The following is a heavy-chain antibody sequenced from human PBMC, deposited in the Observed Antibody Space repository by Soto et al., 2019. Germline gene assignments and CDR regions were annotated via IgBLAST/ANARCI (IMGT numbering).Heavy chain of an antibody. J-gene: IGHJ4*02. Sequence: EVQLVESGGGLVKPGGSLRLSCAASGFTFSSYSMNWVRQAPGKGLEWVSSISSSSSYIYYADSVKGRFTISRDNAKNSLYLQMNSLRAEDTAVYYCARARSLSPPWDTAMVRRGYFDYWGQGTLVTVSS. CDR3: ARARSLSPPWDTAMVRRGYFDY. D-gene: IGHD5-18*01. V-gene: IGHV3-21*01. CDR1: GFTFSSYS. CDR2: ISSSSSYI.